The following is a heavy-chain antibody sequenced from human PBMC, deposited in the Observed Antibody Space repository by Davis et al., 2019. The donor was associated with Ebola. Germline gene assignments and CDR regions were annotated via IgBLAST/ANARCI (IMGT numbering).Heavy chain of an antibody. CDR2: INSDGSST. D-gene: IGHD4-17*01. Sequence: PGGSLRLSCAASGFTFSSYWMHWVRQAPGKGLVWVSRINSDGSSTSYADSVKGRFTISRDNAKNSLYLQMNSLRDEDTAVYYCARPATVTTFPDNWFDPWGQGTLVTVSS. CDR1: GFTFSSYW. CDR3: ARPATVTTFPDNWFDP. V-gene: IGHV3-74*01. J-gene: IGHJ5*02.